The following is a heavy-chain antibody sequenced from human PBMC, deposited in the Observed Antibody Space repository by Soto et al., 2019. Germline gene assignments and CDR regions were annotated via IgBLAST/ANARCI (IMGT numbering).Heavy chain of an antibody. V-gene: IGHV3-7*03. D-gene: IGHD2-2*01. CDR2: INHDASEK. CDR1: GFTFSNYW. CDR3: ARIGWDLVLLPAALFFDF. J-gene: IGHJ4*02. Sequence: GGSLRLSCAVSGFTFSNYWMTWVRQAPGKGLEWVGNINHDASEKYYVDSVSGRFTISRDNGKNSLYLQMKNLRAEDTAVYYCARIGWDLVLLPAALFFDFWGQGALVTVSS.